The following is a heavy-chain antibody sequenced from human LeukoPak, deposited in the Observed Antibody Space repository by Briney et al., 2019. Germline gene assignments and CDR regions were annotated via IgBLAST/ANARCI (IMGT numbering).Heavy chain of an antibody. Sequence: PGGSLRLSCAASGFTFSSYWMNWVRQAPGKGLVWVSRIASDGSSTTYADSVKGRFSISRDNAKNPLYLQMNSLRVEDTAVYYCARGRPHGNDYWGQGTLVTVSS. CDR1: GFTFSSYW. V-gene: IGHV3-74*01. J-gene: IGHJ4*02. CDR2: IASDGSST. D-gene: IGHD4-23*01. CDR3: ARGRPHGNDY.